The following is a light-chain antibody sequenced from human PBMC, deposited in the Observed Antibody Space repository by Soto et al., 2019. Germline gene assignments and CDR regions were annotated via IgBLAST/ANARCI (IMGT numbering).Light chain of an antibody. CDR1: QSISSW. J-gene: IGKJ1*01. CDR3: QQYNSYRA. CDR2: DAS. Sequence: DIQMTQSPSTLSASVGDRVTITCRASQSISSWLAWYQQKPGKAPKLLIFDASSLESGTPSRFSGRRSGTQFTLTISSLQPDDSATYYCQQYNSYRAFGQGTKVEI. V-gene: IGKV1-5*01.